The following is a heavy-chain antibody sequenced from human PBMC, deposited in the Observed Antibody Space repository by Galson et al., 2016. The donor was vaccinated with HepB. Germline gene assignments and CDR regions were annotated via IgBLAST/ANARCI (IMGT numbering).Heavy chain of an antibody. J-gene: IGHJ4*02. CDR1: GFSFSSSG. V-gene: IGHV3-23*01. D-gene: IGHD2/OR15-2a*01. CDR2: ITGSGAIT. Sequence: SLRLSCAASGFSFSSSGMSWVRQTPGRGLEWVSGITGSGAITHYADSVKGRFTISRDNSKNTLFLYMDSLRAEDTATYYCVGAKYWGQGTLAIVSS. CDR3: VGAKY.